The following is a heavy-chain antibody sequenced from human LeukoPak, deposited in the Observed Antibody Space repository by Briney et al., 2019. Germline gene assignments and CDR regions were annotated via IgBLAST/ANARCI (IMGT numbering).Heavy chain of an antibody. CDR1: GYAFTTYG. J-gene: IGHJ5*02. CDR3: SRGGGGLGDNWFDP. V-gene: IGHV1-18*01. D-gene: IGHD3-10*01. CDR2: ITTYNGDA. Sequence: GASVKVSCKASGYAFTTYGISWVRQAPGQGLEWMGWITTYNGDANYAQKLQGRVIMTRDTSTSTAYMGLRSPRSDDTAVYYRSRGGGGLGDNWFDPWGQGTLVTVSS.